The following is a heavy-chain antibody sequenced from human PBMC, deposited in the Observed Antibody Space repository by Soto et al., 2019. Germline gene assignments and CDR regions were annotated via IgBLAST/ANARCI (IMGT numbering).Heavy chain of an antibody. J-gene: IGHJ4*02. Sequence: ASVKVSCKTSGYTFTAYYIHWIRQAPGQGLEWMGWINPTSGGTTYAQNFQDRVTMTRDTSTSTAYMELRRLNSDDTAVYYCARGRDYGDYWGYVFDSWGQGTPVTVSS. CDR3: ARGRDYGDYWGYVFDS. V-gene: IGHV1-2*02. CDR2: INPTSGGT. CDR1: GYTFTAYY. D-gene: IGHD4-17*01.